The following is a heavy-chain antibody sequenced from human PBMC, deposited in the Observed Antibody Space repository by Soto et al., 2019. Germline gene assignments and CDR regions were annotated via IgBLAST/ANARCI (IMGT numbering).Heavy chain of an antibody. J-gene: IGHJ4*02. CDR1: GFTFSNYA. V-gene: IGHV3-23*01. CDR3: AVRKTGSYFDY. Sequence: GGSLRLSCAASGFTFSNYAMSWVRQAPGKGLEWVSGIGASGAATYYADFVKGRFIISRDNSKNTLHLQMNSLRTEDTAVYFCAVRKTGSYFDYWGQGTLVTVSS. D-gene: IGHD1-26*01. CDR2: IGASGAAT.